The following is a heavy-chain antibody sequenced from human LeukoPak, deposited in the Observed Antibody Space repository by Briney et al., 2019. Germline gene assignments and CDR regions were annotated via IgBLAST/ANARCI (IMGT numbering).Heavy chain of an antibody. D-gene: IGHD1-26*01. CDR3: ARVLYSGSYFDY. V-gene: IGHV3-30-3*01. CDR2: ISYDGSNK. J-gene: IGHJ4*02. Sequence: PGGSLRLSCAASGFTFSSYAMHWVRQAPGKGLEWVAVISYDGSNKYYADSVKGRFTISRDNSKNTLYLQMNSLRAEDTAVYYCARVLYSGSYFDYWGQGTQVTVSS. CDR1: GFTFSSYA.